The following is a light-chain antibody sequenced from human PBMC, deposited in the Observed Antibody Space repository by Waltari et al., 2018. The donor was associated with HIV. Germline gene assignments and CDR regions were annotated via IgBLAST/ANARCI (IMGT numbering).Light chain of an antibody. V-gene: IGLV3-1*01. J-gene: IGLJ2*01. CDR2: QDS. Sequence: SYELTQPPSVSVSPGQTASITCSGDKLGDKYACWYQQQPGQSPVLVIYQDSKRPSGIPERFSGSNSGNTATLTISGTQARDEADYYCQAWDSSTEVVFGGGTKLTVL. CDR1: KLGDKY. CDR3: QAWDSSTEVV.